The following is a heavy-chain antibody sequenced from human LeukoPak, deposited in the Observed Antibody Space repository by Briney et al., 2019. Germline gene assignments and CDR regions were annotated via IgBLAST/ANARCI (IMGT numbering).Heavy chain of an antibody. Sequence: AGSLRLSCAASGFTFSDYNMNWVRQVPGKGLESVSYMSRSGDIIYYADSVKGRFTISRDNAKNSLYLQMNSLRAEDTAVYYCARDVYYGSGSPRLDYWGQGTLVTVSS. CDR1: GFTFSDYN. D-gene: IGHD3-10*01. CDR2: MSRSGDII. V-gene: IGHV3-48*01. CDR3: ARDVYYGSGSPRLDY. J-gene: IGHJ4*02.